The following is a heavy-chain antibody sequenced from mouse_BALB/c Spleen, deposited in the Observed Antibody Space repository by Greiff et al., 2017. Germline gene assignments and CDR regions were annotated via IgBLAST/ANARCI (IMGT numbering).Heavy chain of an antibody. D-gene: IGHD2-4*01. CDR2: ISNGGGST. CDR1: GFTFSSYT. J-gene: IGHJ4*01. Sequence: EVKLVESGGGLVQPGGSLKLSCAASGFTFSSYTMSWVRQTPEKRLEWVAYISNGGGSTYYPDTVKGRFTISRDNAKNTLYLQMSSLKSEDTAMYYCARHGTMITTRYAMDYWGQGTSVTVSS. CDR3: ARHGTMITTRYAMDY. V-gene: IGHV5-12-2*01.